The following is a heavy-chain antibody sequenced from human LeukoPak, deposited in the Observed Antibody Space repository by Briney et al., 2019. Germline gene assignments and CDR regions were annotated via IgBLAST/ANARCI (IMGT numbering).Heavy chain of an antibody. Sequence: ASVKVSCKASGYPFTTYDINWVRQAAGQGLEWVGWMNPNSGNTGSAQRFKGRLSMTRNTSINTAYMELSDLTSDDTAVYYCARGREGLWVVAACYWGQGTLVTVSS. V-gene: IGHV1-8*01. CDR3: ARGREGLWVVAACY. CDR1: GYPFTTYD. D-gene: IGHD2-15*01. CDR2: MNPNSGNT. J-gene: IGHJ1*01.